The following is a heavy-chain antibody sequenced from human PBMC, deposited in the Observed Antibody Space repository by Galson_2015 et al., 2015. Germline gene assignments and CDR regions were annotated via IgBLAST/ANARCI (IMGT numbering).Heavy chain of an antibody. CDR2: IYYSGST. CDR1: GGSISSYY. J-gene: IGHJ6*03. V-gene: IGHV4-59*01. D-gene: IGHD3-10*01. Sequence: ETLSLTCTVSGGSISSYYWSWIRQPPGKGLEWIGYIYYSGSTNYNPSLKSRVTISVDTSKNQFSLKLSSVTAADTAVYYCARDALDGSGSYRVPYYYYMDVWGKGTTVTVSS. CDR3: ARDALDGSGSYRVPYYYYMDV.